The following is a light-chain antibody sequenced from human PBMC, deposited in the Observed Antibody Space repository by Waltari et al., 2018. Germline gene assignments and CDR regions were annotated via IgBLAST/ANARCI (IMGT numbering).Light chain of an antibody. CDR3: KHRGHWPPDAT. CDR1: QSVGSY. J-gene: IGKJ3*01. V-gene: IGKV3-11*01. CDR2: GTS. Sequence: EIVLTQSPATLSLSPGERATLSCRASQSVGSYLAWYQQKPGQAPRLLIYGTSNRATGIPARFSGSGSGTDFTLAISSLEPEDFAVYYCKHRGHWPPDATFGPGTKVEIK.